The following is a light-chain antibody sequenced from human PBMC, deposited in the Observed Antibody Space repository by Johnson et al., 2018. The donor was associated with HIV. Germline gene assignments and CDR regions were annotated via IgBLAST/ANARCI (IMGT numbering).Light chain of an antibody. V-gene: IGLV1-51*01. CDR2: DNN. CDR3: GTWDNSLSAV. Sequence: QSVLTQPPSVSAAPGQKVTISCSGSSSNIGNNYVSWYQQLPGTAPKLLIYDNNKRPSGIPGRFSGSKSGTSATLGITGLQTGDEADYYCGTWDNSLSAVFGTGTKVTVL. J-gene: IGLJ1*01. CDR1: SSNIGNNY.